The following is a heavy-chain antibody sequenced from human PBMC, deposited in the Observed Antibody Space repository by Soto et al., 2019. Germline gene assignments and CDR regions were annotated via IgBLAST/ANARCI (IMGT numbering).Heavy chain of an antibody. CDR2: ISSYNGVT. J-gene: IGHJ4*02. V-gene: IGHV1-2*02. CDR1: GYTFTDYY. D-gene: IGHD3-10*01. CDR3: ARHPVHDSGSYYPY. Sequence: GASVKVSCKASGYTFTDYYMHWVRQSPGQGLEWMGWISSYNGVTHYPPKFQGRVTMTRDTSLNTALMELSRLRSDDSAMYYCARHPVHDSGSYYPYWGLGTLVTVSS.